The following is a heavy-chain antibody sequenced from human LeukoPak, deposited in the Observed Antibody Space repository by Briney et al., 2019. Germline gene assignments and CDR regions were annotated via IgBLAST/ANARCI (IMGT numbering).Heavy chain of an antibody. CDR2: INHSGST. J-gene: IGHJ4*02. D-gene: IGHD3-16*01. Sequence: SETLSLTCAVYGGSFSGYYRSWIRQPPGKGLEWIGEINHSGSTNYNPSLKSRVTISVDTSKNQFSLKRSSVTAADTAVYYCARGSDYDFDYWGQGTLVTVSS. CDR3: ARGSDYDFDY. CDR1: GGSFSGYY. V-gene: IGHV4-34*01.